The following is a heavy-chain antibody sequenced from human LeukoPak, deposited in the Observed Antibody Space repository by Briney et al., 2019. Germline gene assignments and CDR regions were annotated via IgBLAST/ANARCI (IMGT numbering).Heavy chain of an antibody. V-gene: IGHV3-23*01. Sequence: GSLRLSCAASGFTFSSYGMNWVRQAPGKGLEWFSGISGSGVNTYYADSVKGRFTISRDNSKNTLYLQMNSLRAEDTAVYYCAKGVAGYNFFDYWGQGTLVTVSS. CDR2: ISGSGVNT. CDR1: GFTFSSYG. CDR3: AKGVAGYNFFDY. J-gene: IGHJ4*02. D-gene: IGHD5-24*01.